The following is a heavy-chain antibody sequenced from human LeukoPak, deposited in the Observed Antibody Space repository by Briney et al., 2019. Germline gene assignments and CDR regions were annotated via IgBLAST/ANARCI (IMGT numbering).Heavy chain of an antibody. CDR1: GFTFDDYA. D-gene: IGHD1-14*01. CDR2: ISGDGGST. CDR3: AKVGQHVSEHDAFDI. V-gene: IGHV3-43*02. J-gene: IGHJ3*02. Sequence: SGGSLRLSCAASGFTFDDYAMHWVRQAPGKGLEWVSLISGDGGSTYYADSVKGRFTISRDNSKNSLYLQMNSLRTEDTALYCCAKVGQHVSEHDAFDIWGQGTMVTVSS.